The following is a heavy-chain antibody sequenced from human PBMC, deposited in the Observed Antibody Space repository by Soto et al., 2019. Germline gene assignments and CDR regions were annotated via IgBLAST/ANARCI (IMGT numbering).Heavy chain of an antibody. Sequence: HPGGSLRLSCAASGFTFSSYAMSWVRQAPGKGLEWVSTIIGSGGSTYYADSVKGRFSVSRDNSKNTLYLQMNSLRAEDTAVYYCAKDRNYYDSSGYDYWGQGTPVTVSS. CDR2: IIGSGGST. CDR3: AKDRNYYDSSGYDY. CDR1: GFTFSSYA. D-gene: IGHD3-22*01. V-gene: IGHV3-23*01. J-gene: IGHJ4*02.